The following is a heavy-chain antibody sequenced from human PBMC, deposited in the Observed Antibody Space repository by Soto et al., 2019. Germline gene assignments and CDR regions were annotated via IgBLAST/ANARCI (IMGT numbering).Heavy chain of an antibody. CDR2: IYYSGST. V-gene: IGHV4-61*08. CDR1: GGSISSGGYY. CDR3: ACARYCSSTSCDKSTPYFDY. D-gene: IGHD2-2*02. J-gene: IGHJ4*02. Sequence: SETLSLTCTVSGGSISSGGYYWSWIRQHPGKGLEWIGYIYYSGSTNYNPSLKSRVTISVDTSKNQFSLKLSSVTAADTAVYYCACARYCSSTSCDKSTPYFDYWGQGTLVTVSS.